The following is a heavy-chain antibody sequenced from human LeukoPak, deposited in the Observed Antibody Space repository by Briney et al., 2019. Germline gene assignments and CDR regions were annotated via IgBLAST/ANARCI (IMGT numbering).Heavy chain of an antibody. CDR1: GFTFSSYS. V-gene: IGHV3-21*01. D-gene: IGHD2-15*01. Sequence: GGSLRLSCAASGFTFSSYSMNWVHQAPGKGLEWVSSISSSSSYIYYADSVKGRFTISRDNAKNSLYLQMNSLRAEDTAVYYCARALVVVAANDDYWGQGTLVTVSS. CDR2: ISSSSSYI. J-gene: IGHJ4*02. CDR3: ARALVVVAANDDY.